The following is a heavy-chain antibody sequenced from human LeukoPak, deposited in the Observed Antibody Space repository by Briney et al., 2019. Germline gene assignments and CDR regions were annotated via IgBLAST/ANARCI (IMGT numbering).Heavy chain of an antibody. CDR1: GYTFTSYD. J-gene: IGHJ4*02. CDR3: ARGHHDPYFDY. V-gene: IGHV1-8*01. CDR2: MNHNSGNT. Sequence: GASVKVSCKXSGYTFTSYDINWVRQATGQGLEWMGWMNHNSGNTGYSQKFQGRVTMTRNTSISTAYMELSSLRSEDTAVYHCARGHHDPYFDYWGQGTLVTVSS. D-gene: IGHD1-1*01.